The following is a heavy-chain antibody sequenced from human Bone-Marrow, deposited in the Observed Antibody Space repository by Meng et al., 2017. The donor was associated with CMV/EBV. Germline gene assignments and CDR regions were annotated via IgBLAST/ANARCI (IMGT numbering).Heavy chain of an antibody. V-gene: IGHV3-30-3*01. CDR2: ISYDGSNK. Sequence: GESLKISCAASGFTFSSYAMHWVRQAPGKGLEWVAVISYDGSNKYYADSVKGRFTISRDNSKNTLYLQMNSLRAEDTAVYYCARQDKLRYFDWLPYYYYGMDVWGQGTTVTVSS. CDR1: GFTFSSYA. J-gene: IGHJ6*02. D-gene: IGHD3-9*01. CDR3: ARQDKLRYFDWLPYYYYGMDV.